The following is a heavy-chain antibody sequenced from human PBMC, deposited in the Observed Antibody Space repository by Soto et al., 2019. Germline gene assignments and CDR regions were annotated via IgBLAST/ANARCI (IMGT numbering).Heavy chain of an antibody. J-gene: IGHJ4*02. CDR1: GFTFSSYG. V-gene: IGHV3-33*01. CDR2: IWHDGSNQ. CDR3: ARDLWSRYCSTTSCSDFDY. Sequence: GGSLRLSCAASGFTFSSYGMHWVRQAPGKGLEWVAVIWHDGSNQYYADSVKGRFTISRDNSKNTLYLQMNSLRAEDTAVYYCARDLWSRYCSTTSCSDFDYWGQGTLVTVSS. D-gene: IGHD2-2*01.